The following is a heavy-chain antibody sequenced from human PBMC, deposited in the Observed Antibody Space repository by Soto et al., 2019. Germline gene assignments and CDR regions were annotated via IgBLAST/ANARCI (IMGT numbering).Heavy chain of an antibody. V-gene: IGHV3-48*01. CDR1: GFTLSRYT. J-gene: IGHJ4*02. CDR2: ISSSNDKI. CDR3: ARDLPGSGPNFDY. D-gene: IGHD5-12*01. Sequence: GGSPRLSCAASGFTLSRYTIHWVRQAPGKGLECVSYISSSNDKIYYADSVKGRFTISRDNAKNSVSLQMNSLRAEDTAMYYCARDLPGSGPNFDYWGQGTLVTVSS.